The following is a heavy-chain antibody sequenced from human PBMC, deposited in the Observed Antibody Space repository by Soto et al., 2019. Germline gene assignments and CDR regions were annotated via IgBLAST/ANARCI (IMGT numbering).Heavy chain of an antibody. D-gene: IGHD6-13*01. CDR2: INPNSGGT. Sequence: ASVKVSCKASGYTFTGYYMHWVRQAPGQGLEWMGWINPNSGGTNYAQKFQGWVTMTRDTSISTAYMELSRLRSDDTAVYYCARESSQAGNWFDPWGQGTLVTVPQ. J-gene: IGHJ5*02. CDR1: GYTFTGYY. CDR3: ARESSQAGNWFDP. V-gene: IGHV1-2*04.